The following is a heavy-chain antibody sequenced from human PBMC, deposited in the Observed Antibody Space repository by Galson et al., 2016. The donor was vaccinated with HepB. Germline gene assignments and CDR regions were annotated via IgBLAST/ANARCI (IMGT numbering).Heavy chain of an antibody. CDR1: GFTFINYA. CDR2: ISGTDGRT. Sequence: SLRLSCAASGFTFINYAMSWVRQAPGKGLEWVSGISGTDGRTLYADSVKGRFTISRDNSKNTLYLQMNSLGADDTAVYYCARAPVTSTTCCYYFDYWGQGTLVTVSS. D-gene: IGHD2-2*01. J-gene: IGHJ4*02. CDR3: ARAPVTSTTCCYYFDY. V-gene: IGHV3-23*01.